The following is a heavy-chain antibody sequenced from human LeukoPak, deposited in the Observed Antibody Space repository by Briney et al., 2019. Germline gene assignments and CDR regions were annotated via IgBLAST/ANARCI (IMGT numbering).Heavy chain of an antibody. CDR1: GDSISSSNR. J-gene: IGHJ4*02. Sequence: TPSETLSLTCAVSGDSISSSNRWSWVRQPPGKGLEWIGEIHHSGSTNYKPSLKGRVTMSVDKSANQFSLKVSSVTATDTAVYYCARGAGWYNYWGQGTLVTVSS. V-gene: IGHV4-4*02. CDR3: ARGAGWYNY. CDR2: IHHSGST. D-gene: IGHD6-19*01.